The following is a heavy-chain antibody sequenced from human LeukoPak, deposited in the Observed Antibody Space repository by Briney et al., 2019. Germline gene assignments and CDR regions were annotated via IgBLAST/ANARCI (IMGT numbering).Heavy chain of an antibody. CDR2: IRTSSGGI. CDR3: ARVLNYYNSSGYYFSY. CDR1: GFTFSRYS. J-gene: IGHJ4*02. Sequence: GGSLRLSCEASGFTFSRYSVNWVRQAPGRGLEWVAYIRTSSGGIYYADSVKGRFTISRDNSKKTLYLQMNSLRVEDTAVYYCARVLNYYNSSGYYFSYWGQGTLVTVSS. V-gene: IGHV3-48*01. D-gene: IGHD3-22*01.